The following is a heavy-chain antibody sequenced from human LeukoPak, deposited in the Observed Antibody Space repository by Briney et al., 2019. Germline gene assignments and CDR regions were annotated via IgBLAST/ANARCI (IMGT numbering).Heavy chain of an antibody. CDR2: IYTSGST. CDR1: GGSISSYY. Sequence: SETLSLTCTVSGGSISSYYWSWIRQPAGKGLEWIGRIYTSGSTNYNPSLKSRVTMSVDTSKNQFSLKLSSVTAADTAVYYCARGAMVWGVIRNRVYYFDYWGQGTLVTVSS. D-gene: IGHD3-10*01. J-gene: IGHJ4*02. CDR3: ARGAMVWGVIRNRVYYFDY. V-gene: IGHV4-4*07.